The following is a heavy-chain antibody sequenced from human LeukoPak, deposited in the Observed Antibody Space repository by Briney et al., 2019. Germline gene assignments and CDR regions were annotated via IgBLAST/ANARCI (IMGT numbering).Heavy chain of an antibody. CDR2: MNPNSGNT. D-gene: IGHD3-10*01. CDR1: GYTFTSYD. CDR3: ARDYYYGSGSYSYYYYMDV. V-gene: IGHV1-8*01. Sequence: GASVKVSCKASGYTFTSYDISWVRQATGQGLEWMGWMNPNSGNTGYAQKFQGRVTMTRNTSISTAYMELSSLRSEDTAVYYCARDYYYGSGSYSYYYYMDVWGKGTTVTISS. J-gene: IGHJ6*03.